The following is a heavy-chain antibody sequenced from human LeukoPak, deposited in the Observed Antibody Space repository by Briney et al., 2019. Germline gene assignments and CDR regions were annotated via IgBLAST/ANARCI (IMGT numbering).Heavy chain of an antibody. V-gene: IGHV3-11*01. J-gene: IGHJ4*02. D-gene: IGHD3-22*01. CDR3: ARWDSSGCLDY. CDR1: GLTFSDYY. CDR2: ISSSGTTI. Sequence: GGSLRLSCAVSGLTFSDYYMSWIRQAPGKGLEWVSYISSSGTTIYYADSVKGRFTISRDNAKNSLYLQMNSLRAEDTAVYFCARWDSSGCLDYWGQGTLVTVSS.